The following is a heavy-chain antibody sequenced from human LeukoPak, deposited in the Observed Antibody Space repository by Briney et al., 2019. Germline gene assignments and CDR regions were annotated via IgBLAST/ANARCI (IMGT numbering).Heavy chain of an antibody. J-gene: IGHJ4*02. V-gene: IGHV5-51*01. CDR1: GYSFTSYW. CDR2: IYPGDSDT. D-gene: IGHD3-22*01. Sequence: GESLKISCKGSGYSFTSYWIGWVRQMPGKGLEWMGIIYPGDSDTRYSPSFQGQVTISADKSTSTAYLQWSSLKASDTAMYYCARHLSPYYDSSGFKKYYFDYWGQGTLVTVSS. CDR3: ARHLSPYYDSSGFKKYYFDY.